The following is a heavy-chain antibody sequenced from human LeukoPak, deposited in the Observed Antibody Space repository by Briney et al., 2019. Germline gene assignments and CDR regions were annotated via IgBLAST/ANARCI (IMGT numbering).Heavy chain of an antibody. J-gene: IGHJ4*02. CDR1: GFTFSRYA. CDR3: ASSECSTPTCYRGGHDY. CDR2: ISDDGTNK. Sequence: GGSLRLSCAASGFTFSRYAMHWVRQAPGKGLEWVAVISDDGTNKYYADSVKGRFSISRDNSKNTLSLQMNSLRAEDTAVYYCASSECSTPTCYRGGHDYWGQGTLVTVSS. V-gene: IGHV3-30-3*01. D-gene: IGHD2-2*02.